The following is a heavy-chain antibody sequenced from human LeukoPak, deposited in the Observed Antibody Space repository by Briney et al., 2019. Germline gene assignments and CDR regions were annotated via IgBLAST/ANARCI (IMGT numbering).Heavy chain of an antibody. CDR2: IYWDDDK. CDR3: AHRGVDTTLHIFDY. Sequence: SGPTLVKPTQTLTLTCAFSGFSLSTGGVGVASIRQPPGKGLEWLALIYWDDDKRYSPSLKSRLTITKDTSKNQVVLTMTNMDPADTGTYYCAHRGVDTTLHIFDYWGQGTLVTVSS. J-gene: IGHJ4*02. CDR1: GFSLSTGGVG. V-gene: IGHV2-5*02. D-gene: IGHD5-18*01.